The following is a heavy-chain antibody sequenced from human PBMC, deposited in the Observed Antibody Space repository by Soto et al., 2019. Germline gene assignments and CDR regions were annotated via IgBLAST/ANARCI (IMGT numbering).Heavy chain of an antibody. D-gene: IGHD2-2*02. J-gene: IGHJ4*02. CDR3: AKRSASSSILS. CDR2: INGGDGGT. Sequence: GASVKVSCKASGYTFADYAIHWVRLAPGQSLEWMGWINGGDGGTKYSQNFQDRVTFTRDTSATTAYMELNSLSSEDTAVYYCAKRSASSSILSGGRGTLVTVSS. CDR1: GYTFADYA. V-gene: IGHV1-3*01.